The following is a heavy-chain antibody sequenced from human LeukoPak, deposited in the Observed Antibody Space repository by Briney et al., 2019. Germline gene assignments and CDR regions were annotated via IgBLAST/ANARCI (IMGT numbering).Heavy chain of an antibody. CDR3: AKANKSSTRTPFDY. V-gene: IGHV3-23*01. D-gene: IGHD2-2*01. Sequence: GGCLRLSCAASGFTFSSYAISWVRQAPGKGLEWVSAISGSGGSTYYADSVKGRFTISRDSSRNTLYLQMNSLRAEDTAVYYCAKANKSSTRTPFDYWGQGTLVTVSS. CDR2: ISGSGGST. CDR1: GFTFSSYA. J-gene: IGHJ4*02.